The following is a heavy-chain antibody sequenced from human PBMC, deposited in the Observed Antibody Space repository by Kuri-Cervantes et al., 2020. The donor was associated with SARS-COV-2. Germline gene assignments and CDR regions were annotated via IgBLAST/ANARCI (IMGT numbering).Heavy chain of an antibody. D-gene: IGHD4-11*01. CDR2: IDWDDDK. CDR1: GFSRTTSGMC. Sequence: SGPTLVNPTQTLTLTCTFSGFSRTTSGMCVAWIRQPPGKALEWLARIDWDDDKYYKTSLNTRLSISKDTSKDQVVLTMTNMDPVDTATYYCVRIRAATVIADYWGQGTLVTVSS. V-gene: IGHV2-70*11. CDR3: VRIRAATVIADY. J-gene: IGHJ4*02.